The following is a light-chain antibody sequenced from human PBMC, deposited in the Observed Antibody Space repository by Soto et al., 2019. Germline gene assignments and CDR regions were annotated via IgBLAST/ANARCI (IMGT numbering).Light chain of an antibody. Sequence: GDRVTITCRASQGIGVYLAWFQQKPGKVPRLLIYAASALQSGVPSRFSGGGSGTDFTLTINSLQPEDVATYCCQKYNSAPLTFGGGTKVEIK. CDR1: QGIGVY. CDR2: AAS. V-gene: IGKV1-27*01. J-gene: IGKJ4*01. CDR3: QKYNSAPLT.